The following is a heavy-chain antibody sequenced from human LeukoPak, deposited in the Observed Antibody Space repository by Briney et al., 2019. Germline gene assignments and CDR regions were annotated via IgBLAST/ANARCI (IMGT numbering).Heavy chain of an antibody. V-gene: IGHV1-46*01. D-gene: IGHD3-10*01. CDR3: ARQEGEVTGFDY. J-gene: IGHJ4*02. CDR2: INPSGGST. Sequence: ASVTVSCKASGYTFTSYYMHWVRQAPGQGLEWMGIINPSGGSTSCAQKFQGRVTMTRDTSTSTVYMELSSLRSEDTAVYYCARQEGEVTGFDYWGQGTLVTVSS. CDR1: GYTFTSYY.